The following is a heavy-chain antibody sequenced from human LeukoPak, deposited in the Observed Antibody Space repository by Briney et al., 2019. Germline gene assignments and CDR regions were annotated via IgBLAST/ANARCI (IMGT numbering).Heavy chain of an antibody. J-gene: IGHJ5*02. CDR1: GFTFSHYA. D-gene: IGHD5-12*01. Sequence: PGGSLRLSCAVSGFTFSHYAMSWVRQAPGTGLEWVGSLTDSGDATYYADSVKGRLTISRDNSNSTLYLHISGLRDEVTAVYYCARGYSHNSGGWLDPWGQGTLVTVSS. V-gene: IGHV3-23*01. CDR3: ARGYSHNSGGWLDP. CDR2: LTDSGDAT.